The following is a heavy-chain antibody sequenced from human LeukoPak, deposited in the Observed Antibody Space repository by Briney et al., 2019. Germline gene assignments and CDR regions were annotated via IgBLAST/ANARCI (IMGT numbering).Heavy chain of an antibody. Sequence: SVKVSCKASGGTFSSYAISWVRQAPGQGLEWMGGIIPIFGTANYAQKFQGRVTITTDESTSTAYMELSSLRSEDTAVYYCARGPVYSSSWLSFYYYYYMDVWGKGTTVTVSS. J-gene: IGHJ6*03. CDR3: ARGPVYSSSWLSFYYYYYMDV. CDR2: IIPIFGTA. D-gene: IGHD6-13*01. V-gene: IGHV1-69*05. CDR1: GGTFSSYA.